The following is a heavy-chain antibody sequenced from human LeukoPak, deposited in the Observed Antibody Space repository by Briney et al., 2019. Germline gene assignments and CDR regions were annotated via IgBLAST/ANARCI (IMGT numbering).Heavy chain of an antibody. CDR2: IRYDGSNK. CDR1: GFTFSSYG. CDR3: ANLNSPFDYVWGGYPGGY. V-gene: IGHV3-30*02. J-gene: IGHJ4*02. D-gene: IGHD3-16*02. Sequence: GSLRLSCAASGFTFSSYGMHWVRQAPGKGLEWVAFIRYDGSNKYYADSVKGRFTISRDNSKNTLYLQLNSLRADDTAVYYCANLNSPFDYVWGGYPGGYWGPGTLVTVSS.